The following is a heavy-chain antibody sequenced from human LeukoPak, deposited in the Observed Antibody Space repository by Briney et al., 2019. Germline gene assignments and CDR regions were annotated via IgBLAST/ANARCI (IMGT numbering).Heavy chain of an antibody. Sequence: GGSLRLSCAASGFTFSSYEMNWVRQAPGKGLEWVSYISSSGSTIYYADSVKGRFTISRDNSKNTLFLQMNSLRAEDTAVYYCARARSGYAPSDYWGQGTLVTVSS. CDR3: ARARSGYAPSDY. CDR1: GFTFSSYE. J-gene: IGHJ4*02. V-gene: IGHV3-48*03. CDR2: ISSSGSTI. D-gene: IGHD5-12*01.